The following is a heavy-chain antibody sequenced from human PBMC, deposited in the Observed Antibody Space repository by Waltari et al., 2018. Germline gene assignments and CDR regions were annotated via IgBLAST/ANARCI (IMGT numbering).Heavy chain of an antibody. CDR3: ARQLILHCTNGVCPSLFDY. CDR2: IYYSGST. D-gene: IGHD2-8*01. J-gene: IGHJ4*02. Sequence: QLQLQESGPGLVKPSETLSLTCTVSGGSISSSSYYWGWIRQPPGKGLEWIGSIYYSGSTYYNPSLKSRVTISVDTSKNQCSLKLSSVTAADTAVYYCARQLILHCTNGVCPSLFDYWGQGTLVTVSS. CDR1: GGSISSSSYY. V-gene: IGHV4-39*01.